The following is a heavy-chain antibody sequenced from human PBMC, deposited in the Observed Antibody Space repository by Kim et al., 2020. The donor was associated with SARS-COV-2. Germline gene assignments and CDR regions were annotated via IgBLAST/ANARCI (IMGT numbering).Heavy chain of an antibody. CDR2: INPVSGVT. CDR3: ARDPGRSILTGSNPLMSD. CDR1: GYTFTGHY. D-gene: IGHD3-9*01. J-gene: IGHJ4*02. V-gene: IGHV1-2*06. Sequence: ASVKVSCKASGYTFTGHYIHWVRQAPGQGLEWVGRINPVSGVTNYAQKFQGRVTMTGDTSIGTVYMEVSRLTSDDTAVYFCARDPGRSILTGSNPLMSDWGQGPLVTVSS.